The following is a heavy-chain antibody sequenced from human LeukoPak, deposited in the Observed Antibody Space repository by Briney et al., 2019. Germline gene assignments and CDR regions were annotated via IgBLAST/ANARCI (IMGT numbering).Heavy chain of an antibody. CDR2: INHSGST. V-gene: IGHV4-34*01. CDR1: GGSFSGYY. Sequence: SETLSLTCAVYGGSFSGYYWSWIRQPPGRGLEWIGEINHSGSTNYNPSLKSRVTISVDTSKNQFSLKLNSVTAADTAVYYCARGSVRGVPLCDYWGQGTLVTVSS. D-gene: IGHD3-10*01. J-gene: IGHJ4*02. CDR3: ARGSVRGVPLCDY.